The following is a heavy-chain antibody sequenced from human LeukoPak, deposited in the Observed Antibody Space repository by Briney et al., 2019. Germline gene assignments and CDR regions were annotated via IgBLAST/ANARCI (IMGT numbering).Heavy chain of an antibody. CDR3: AREESGWYRIFDY. D-gene: IGHD6-19*01. J-gene: IGHJ4*02. CDR1: GGSINSYY. Sequence: SDTLSLTYTVSGGSINSYYWNWIRQPPEKALECIGYTYYSGSTNYNPSLKSRVTISVDTPKHQFSLKLSSVTAADTAVYYCAREESGWYRIFDYWGQGTLVTVSS. V-gene: IGHV4-59*01. CDR2: TYYSGST.